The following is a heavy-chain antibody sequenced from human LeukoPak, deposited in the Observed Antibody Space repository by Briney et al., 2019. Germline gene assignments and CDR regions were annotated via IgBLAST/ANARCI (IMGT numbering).Heavy chain of an antibody. Sequence: PSETLSLTCTVSGGSISSSYYYWGWIRPPPGKGLEWIGSIYYSGSTYYNPSLKSRVTISVNTSKNQFSLKLSSVTAADTAVYYCARGGETTVTGDFDYYYYGMDVWGQGTTVTVSS. CDR2: IYYSGST. V-gene: IGHV4-39*07. D-gene: IGHD4-17*01. CDR3: ARGGETTVTGDFDYYYYGMDV. CDR1: GGSISSSYYY. J-gene: IGHJ6*02.